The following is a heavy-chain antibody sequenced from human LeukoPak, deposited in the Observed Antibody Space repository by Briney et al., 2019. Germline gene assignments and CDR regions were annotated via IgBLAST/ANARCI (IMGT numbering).Heavy chain of an antibody. CDR2: ITISGSAK. Sequence: GGSLRLSCAASGFNLSVYYMSWIRQAPGKGLEWVSYITISGSAKYYADSVKGRFTISRDNAKNSLYLQMNSLRAEDTAVYYCARDPQSSGWYDYRGQGTLVTVSS. D-gene: IGHD6-13*01. V-gene: IGHV3-11*01. J-gene: IGHJ4*02. CDR1: GFNLSVYY. CDR3: ARDPQSSGWYDY.